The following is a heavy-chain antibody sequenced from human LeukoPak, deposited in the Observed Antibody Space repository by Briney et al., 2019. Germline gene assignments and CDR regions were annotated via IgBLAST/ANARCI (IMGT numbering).Heavy chain of an antibody. Sequence: GGSLRLSCAASGFTFSSYSMNWVRQAPGKGLEWVSSISSSSSYIYYADSVKGRFTISRGNAKNSLYLQMNSLRAEDTAVYYCARNYYDSSGYYLNWFDPWGQGTLVTVSS. CDR3: ARNYYDSSGYYLNWFDP. CDR1: GFTFSSYS. V-gene: IGHV3-21*01. CDR2: ISSSSSYI. D-gene: IGHD3-22*01. J-gene: IGHJ5*02.